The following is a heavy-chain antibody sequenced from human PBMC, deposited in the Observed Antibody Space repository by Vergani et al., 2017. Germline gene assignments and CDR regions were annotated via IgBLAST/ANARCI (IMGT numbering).Heavy chain of an antibody. CDR2: ISWDGGST. CDR1: GFTFDDYT. J-gene: IGHJ4*02. CDR3: AGGGGGIAVAPDY. V-gene: IGHV3-43*01. Sequence: EVQLVESGGVVVQPGGSLRLSCAASGFTFDDYTMHWVRQAPGKGLEWVSLISWDGGSTYYADSVKGRFTISRDNAKNSLYLQMNSLRAEDTAVYYCAGGGGGIAVAPDYWGQGTLVTVSS. D-gene: IGHD6-19*01.